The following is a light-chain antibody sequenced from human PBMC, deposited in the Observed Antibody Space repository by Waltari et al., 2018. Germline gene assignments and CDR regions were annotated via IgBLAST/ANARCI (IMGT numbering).Light chain of an antibody. CDR3: QSYDVGLGGV. Sequence: SVLTQPPSGSGAPGQRVTISCPGSSSNMGAGSDVPWYHLIPGADPKLLLYDNTNRPSGVPDRFSGSKSGTSASLAITGLQDEDEAHYYCQSYDVGLGGVFGGGTRVTVL. CDR1: SSNMGAGSD. V-gene: IGLV1-40*01. CDR2: DNT. J-gene: IGLJ3*02.